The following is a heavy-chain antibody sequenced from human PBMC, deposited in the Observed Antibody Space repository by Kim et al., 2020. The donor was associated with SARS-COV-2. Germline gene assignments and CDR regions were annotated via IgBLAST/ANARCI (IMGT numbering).Heavy chain of an antibody. Sequence: ASVKVSCKASGYTFTGYYMHWVRQAPGQGLEWMGRINPNSGGTNYAQKFQGRVTMTRDTSISTAYMELSRLRSDDTAVYYCASRLPLYSSSRMNDAFDIWGQGTMVTVSS. CDR3: ASRLPLYSSSRMNDAFDI. V-gene: IGHV1-2*06. D-gene: IGHD6-13*01. CDR1: GYTFTGYY. J-gene: IGHJ3*02. CDR2: INPNSGGT.